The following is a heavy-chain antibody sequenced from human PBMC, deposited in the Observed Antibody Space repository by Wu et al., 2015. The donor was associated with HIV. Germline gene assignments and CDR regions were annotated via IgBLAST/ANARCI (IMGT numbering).Heavy chain of an antibody. CDR1: GYTFTIYD. V-gene: IGHV1-18*01. CDR2: ISADNGNT. Sequence: QVQLVQSGAEVKKPGASVKVSCQASGYTFTIYDINWVRQAPGQGLEWMGWISADNGNTNHAQKLQGRVTMTTDTSTSTAYMELRSLRSDDTAVYYCARDPDCSSTSCYSNGGAFDIWGQGTMVTVSS. CDR3: ARDPDCSSTSCYSNGGAFDI. D-gene: IGHD2-2*01. J-gene: IGHJ3*02.